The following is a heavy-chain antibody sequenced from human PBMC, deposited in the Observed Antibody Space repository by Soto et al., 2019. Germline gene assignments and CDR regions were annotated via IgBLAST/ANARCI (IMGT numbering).Heavy chain of an antibody. CDR1: GFSLSTSGVG. CDR3: AHRQTYCGGHRYSGFDY. J-gene: IGHJ4*02. V-gene: IGHV2-5*02. Sequence: QITLKESGPTLVKPTQTLTLTCTFSGFSLSTSGVGVGWIRQPPGKALEWLALIYWDDDKRYSPSLKSRLTITKDTSKNQVVLTMTNMDPVDTATYYCAHRQTYCGGHRYSGFDYWGQGTLVTVSS. D-gene: IGHD2-21*01. CDR2: IYWDDDK.